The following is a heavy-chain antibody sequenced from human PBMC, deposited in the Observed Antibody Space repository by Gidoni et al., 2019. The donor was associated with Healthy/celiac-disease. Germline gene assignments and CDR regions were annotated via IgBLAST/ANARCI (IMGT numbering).Heavy chain of an antibody. D-gene: IGHD3-3*01. CDR3: ARGYDFWSGGSSSRANYGMDV. Sequence: QVQLQESGPGLVKPSQTLSLTCTVSGGSISSGGYYWSWIRQHPGKGLEWIGYIYYSGSTYYNPSLKSRVTISVDTSKNQFSLKLSSVTAADTAVYYCARGYDFWSGGSSSRANYGMDVWGQGTTVTVSS. V-gene: IGHV4-31*03. J-gene: IGHJ6*02. CDR1: GGSISSGGYY. CDR2: IYYSGST.